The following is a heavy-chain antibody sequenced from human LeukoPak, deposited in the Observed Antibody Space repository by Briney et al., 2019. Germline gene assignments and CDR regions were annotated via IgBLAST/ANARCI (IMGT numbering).Heavy chain of an antibody. D-gene: IGHD3-22*01. CDR3: ARSHYYDSSVYYQ. Sequence: ASVKVSCKASVGTFSSYAISWVRQAPGQGLEWMGRIIPILGIANYAQKFQGRVTITAEKSTSPAYLELGSLRSEDPALVYCARSHYYDSSVYYQWGEGTLVTV. CDR1: VGTFSSYA. CDR2: IIPILGIA. J-gene: IGHJ4*02. V-gene: IGHV1-69*04.